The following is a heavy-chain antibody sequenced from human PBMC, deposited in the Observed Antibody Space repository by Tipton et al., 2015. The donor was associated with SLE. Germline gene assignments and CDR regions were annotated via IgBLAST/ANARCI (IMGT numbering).Heavy chain of an antibody. V-gene: IGHV4-59*12. CDR3: ARGTPYYYDSSGYGNYAFDI. D-gene: IGHD3-22*01. CDR2: IYYSGST. Sequence: LRLSCTVSGGSISSYYWSWIRQPPGKGLEWIGYIYYSGSTNYNPSLKSRVTISADTSKNQFSLKLSSVTAADTAVYYCARGTPYYYDSSGYGNYAFDIWGQGTMVTVSS. CDR1: GGSISSYY. J-gene: IGHJ3*02.